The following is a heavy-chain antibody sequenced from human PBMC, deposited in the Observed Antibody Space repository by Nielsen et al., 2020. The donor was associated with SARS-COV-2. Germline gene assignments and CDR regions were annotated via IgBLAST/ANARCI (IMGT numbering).Heavy chain of an antibody. V-gene: IGHV1-2*06. D-gene: IGHD3-22*01. CDR1: GYTFTSND. J-gene: IGHJ3*01. Sequence: ASVKVSCKASGYTFTSNDITWVRQAPGQGLEWMGRINPNTGDTTYTQKFQDRVTLTRDTSLDTVYMELTRLRSDDTAVYFCAGGSSATYYYDTSGFNAFDLWGQGIMVTVSS. CDR3: AGGSSATYYYDTSGFNAFDL. CDR2: INPNTGDT.